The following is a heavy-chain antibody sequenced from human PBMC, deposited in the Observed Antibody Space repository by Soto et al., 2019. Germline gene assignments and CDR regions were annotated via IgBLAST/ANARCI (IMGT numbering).Heavy chain of an antibody. CDR1: GFTFSSYS. V-gene: IGHV3-48*01. Sequence: GGSLRLSCAASGFTFSSYSMNWVRQAPGKGLEWVSYISSSSSTIYYADSVKGRFTFSRDNAKNSLYLQMNSLRAEDTAVYYCARAGYYDFWSGYPMSYYYYYYMDVWGKGTTVTVSS. D-gene: IGHD3-3*01. J-gene: IGHJ6*03. CDR2: ISSSSSTI. CDR3: ARAGYYDFWSGYPMSYYYYYYMDV.